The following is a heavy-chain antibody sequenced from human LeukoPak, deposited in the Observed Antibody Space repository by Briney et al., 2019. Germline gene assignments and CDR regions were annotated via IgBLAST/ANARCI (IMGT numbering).Heavy chain of an antibody. Sequence: GRSLRLSCAPSGLTFSGYSMNSVREAPGKGLEWGSAISSSSSYIYYADSVKGRFTISRDNAKNSLYLQMNSLRAEDTAVYYCARDLSPIAVAEYFDLWGRGTLVTVSS. D-gene: IGHD6-19*01. CDR3: ARDLSPIAVAEYFDL. CDR1: GLTFSGYS. J-gene: IGHJ2*01. V-gene: IGHV3-21*01. CDR2: ISSSSSYI.